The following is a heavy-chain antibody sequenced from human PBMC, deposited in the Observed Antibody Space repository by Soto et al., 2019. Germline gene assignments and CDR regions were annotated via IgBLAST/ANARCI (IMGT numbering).Heavy chain of an antibody. CDR2: IWYDGSNK. CDR1: GFTFSSYG. V-gene: IGHV3-33*01. J-gene: IGHJ4*02. Sequence: GGSLRLSCAASGFTFSSYGMHWVRQAPGKGLEWVAVIWYDGSNKYYADSVKGRFTISRDNSKNTLYLQMNSLRAEDTAVYYCARNYYDSSGYYSDYWGQGTLVTVSS. D-gene: IGHD3-22*01. CDR3: ARNYYDSSGYYSDY.